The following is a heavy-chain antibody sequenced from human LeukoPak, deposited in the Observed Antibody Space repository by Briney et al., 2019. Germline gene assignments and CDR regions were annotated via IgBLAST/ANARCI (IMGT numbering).Heavy chain of an antibody. V-gene: IGHV4-59*01. CDR2: SFYSGGT. CDR1: GGSITNYY. D-gene: IGHD1-26*01. CDR3: AGIVGPRHDAFDV. J-gene: IGHJ3*01. Sequence: PSETLSLTCSVSGGSITNYYWSWIRQPPGKGLDWIGYSFYSGGTNYNPSLKSRVTISVDTSKKQISLKLNSVTAADTAVYYCAGIVGPRHDAFDVWGQGTMVTVSS.